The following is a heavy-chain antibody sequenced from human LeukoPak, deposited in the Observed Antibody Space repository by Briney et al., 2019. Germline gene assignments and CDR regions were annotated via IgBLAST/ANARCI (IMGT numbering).Heavy chain of an antibody. J-gene: IGHJ4*02. CDR3: TMQVATIYDY. CDR2: IKSKTGGGTT. D-gene: IGHD5-12*01. Sequence: PGGSLRLSCAASGFTFSNAWMSWVRQAPGKGLERVGRIKSKTGGGTTDYAAPVKGRFAISRDDSKNTLYLQMNSLKTEDTAVYYCTMQVATIYDYWGQGTLVTVSS. CDR1: GFTFSNAW. V-gene: IGHV3-15*01.